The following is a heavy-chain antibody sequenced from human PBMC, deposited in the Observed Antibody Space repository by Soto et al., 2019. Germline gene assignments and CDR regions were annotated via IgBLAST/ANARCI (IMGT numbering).Heavy chain of an antibody. J-gene: IGHJ5*02. CDR1: GGSISSYY. CDR2: IYYSGST. D-gene: IGHD4-17*01. CDR3: ARQPTVTTSPNWFDP. Sequence: PSETLSLTCTVSGGSISSYYWSWIRQPPGKGLEWIGYIYYSGSTNYNPSLKSRVTISVDTSKNQFSLKLSSVTAADTAVYYCARQPTVTTSPNWFDPWGQGTLVTVSS. V-gene: IGHV4-59*08.